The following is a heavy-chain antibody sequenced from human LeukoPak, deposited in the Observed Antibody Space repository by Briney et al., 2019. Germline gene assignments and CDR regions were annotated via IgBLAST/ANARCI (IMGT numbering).Heavy chain of an antibody. V-gene: IGHV4-34*01. D-gene: IGHD6-13*01. J-gene: IGHJ4*02. CDR1: GGSFSGYY. CDR3: ARGHGDSSSRYFDY. CDR2: INHSGST. Sequence: SETLSLTCAVYGGSFSGYYWSWIRQPPGKGLEWIGEINHSGSTNYNPSLKSRVTISVDTSKNQFSLKLSSVTAADTAVYYCARGHGDSSSRYFDYWGQGTLVTVSS.